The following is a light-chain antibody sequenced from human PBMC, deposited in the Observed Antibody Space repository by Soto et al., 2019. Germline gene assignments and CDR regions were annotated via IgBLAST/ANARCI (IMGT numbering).Light chain of an antibody. CDR2: AAS. CDR1: QGISSY. J-gene: IGKJ5*01. V-gene: IGKV1-9*01. Sequence: DIQLTQSPSFLSASVGDRVTITCRASQGISSYLAWYQKKPGKAPKLLMYAASTLQSGVPSRFSGSGSGTEFTLTISSLQPEDFATYYCQQYNTYSTFGQGTRLE. CDR3: QQYNTYST.